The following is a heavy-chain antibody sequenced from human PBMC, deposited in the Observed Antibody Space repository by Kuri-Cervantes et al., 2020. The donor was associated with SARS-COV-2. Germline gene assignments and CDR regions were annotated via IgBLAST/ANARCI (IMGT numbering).Heavy chain of an antibody. J-gene: IGHJ4*02. V-gene: IGHV3-30*02. Sequence: GGSLRLSCAASGFTFSRSTMHWVRQAPGKGLEWVALIWYDGSVEYYGDSVKGRFTISRDQAKNTLHLQMNNLRVEDAGVYYCAKGAGDGYNSTFDSWGQGTLVTVSS. D-gene: IGHD5-24*01. CDR1: GFTFSRST. CDR2: IWYDGSVE. CDR3: AKGAGDGYNSTFDS.